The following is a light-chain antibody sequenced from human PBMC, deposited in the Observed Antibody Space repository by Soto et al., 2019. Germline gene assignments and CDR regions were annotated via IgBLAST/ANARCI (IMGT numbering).Light chain of an antibody. J-gene: IGKJ1*01. CDR2: CAS. Sequence: EFVLKQSPGTLSLSPGDRVTLXXRASQSVSNNYLAWYQQKPGQAPRLXXYCASTRATGGPARFSGSGSGTEFTLTISSLQSEDYAVYYCQPYNTCPTLTFGQGTKVDIK. CDR1: QSVSNN. CDR3: QPYNTCPTLT. V-gene: IGKV3-15*01.